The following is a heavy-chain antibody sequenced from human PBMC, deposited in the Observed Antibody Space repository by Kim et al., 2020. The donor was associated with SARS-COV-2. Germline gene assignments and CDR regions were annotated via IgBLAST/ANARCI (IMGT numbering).Heavy chain of an antibody. Sequence: GGSLRLSCAASGFTFSDYDMHWVRQAPGKGLEWVEVISYDGSNKYYADSVKGRFAISRDNSKNTLYVQMNSLRPEDTALYYCARLAIAAPADYWGPGTLVTVSS. J-gene: IGHJ4*02. CDR3: ARLAIAAPADY. V-gene: IGHV3-30*03. CDR2: ISYDGSNK. D-gene: IGHD6-13*01. CDR1: GFTFSDYD.